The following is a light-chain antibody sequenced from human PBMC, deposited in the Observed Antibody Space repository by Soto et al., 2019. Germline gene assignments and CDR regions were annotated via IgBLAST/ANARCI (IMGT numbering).Light chain of an antibody. V-gene: IGKV3-20*01. Sequence: SPVTLSLSPGERATLSCRASQSISSSYLAWYQQKPGQAPRLLIYGASSRATGIPDRFSGSGSGTDFTLTISILEPEDFAVYYCQQYGSSPRTFGQGTRLEIK. CDR1: QSISSSY. CDR2: GAS. CDR3: QQYGSSPRT. J-gene: IGKJ5*01.